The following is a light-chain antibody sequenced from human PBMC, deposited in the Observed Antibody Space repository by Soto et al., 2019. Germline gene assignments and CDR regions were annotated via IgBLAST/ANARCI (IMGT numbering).Light chain of an antibody. CDR1: SSDVGDYNY. Sequence: AVTQPASVSGSPGQAIAISCTGASSDVGDYNYVSWYQQNPGKAPKLMVYEVSNRPSGVSDRFSGSKSGNTASLTISGLQTEDEADYYCSSYSSNTSLRYVFGTGTKITV. J-gene: IGLJ1*01. CDR2: EVS. CDR3: SSYSSNTSLRYV. V-gene: IGLV2-14*01.